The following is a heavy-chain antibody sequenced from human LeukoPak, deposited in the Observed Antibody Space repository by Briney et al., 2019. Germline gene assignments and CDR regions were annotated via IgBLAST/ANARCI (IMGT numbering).Heavy chain of an antibody. CDR2: IKSKTAGGTT. D-gene: IGHD4-17*01. CDR3: TTDSGDYGDYVRK. J-gene: IGHJ4*02. Sequence: GGSPRLSCAASGFTFNNAWLSWIRQAPGKGLEWVGRIKSKTAGGTTDYPAPVKGRFTISRDDSEKTLYLQMNSLKTEDTAVYYCTTDSGDYGDYVRKWGQGTLVTVSS. CDR1: GFTFNNAW. V-gene: IGHV3-15*01.